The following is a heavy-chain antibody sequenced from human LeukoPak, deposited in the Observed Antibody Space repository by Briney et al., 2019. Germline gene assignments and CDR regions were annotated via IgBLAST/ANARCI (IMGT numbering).Heavy chain of an antibody. D-gene: IGHD3-22*01. V-gene: IGHV4-39*01. CDR2: IYYSGST. CDR1: GGSISSSSYY. CDR3: ASTGTYYYDSSGYY. Sequence: PSETLSLTCTVSGGSISSSSYYWGWIRQPPGKGLEWIGSIYYSGSTYYNPSLKSRVTISVDTSKNQFSLKLSSVTAADTAVYYCASTGTYYYDSSGYYWGQGTLVTVSS. J-gene: IGHJ4*02.